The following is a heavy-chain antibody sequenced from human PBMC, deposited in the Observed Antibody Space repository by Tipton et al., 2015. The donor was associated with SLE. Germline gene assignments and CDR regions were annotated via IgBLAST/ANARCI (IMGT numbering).Heavy chain of an antibody. D-gene: IGHD2-2*01. J-gene: IGHJ3*02. CDR3: ARVSPPDIVVVPAATGDAFDI. CDR2: INSDGSST. V-gene: IGHV3-74*01. CDR1: GFTFSSYW. Sequence: SLRLSCAASGFTFSSYWMHWVRQAPGKGLVWVSRINSDGSSTSYADSVKGRFTISRDNAKNSLYLQMNSLRAEDTAVYYCARVSPPDIVVVPAATGDAFDIWGLGTMVTVSS.